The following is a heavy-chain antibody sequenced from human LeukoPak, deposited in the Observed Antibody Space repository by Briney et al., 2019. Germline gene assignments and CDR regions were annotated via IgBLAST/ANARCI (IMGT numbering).Heavy chain of an antibody. D-gene: IGHD2-2*01. CDR3: AREELSGSSTSCCSGLGY. CDR1: GYTFSDYY. CDR2: INPNSGGT. Sequence: ASVKLSCKASGYTFSDYYMHWVRQAPGQGLEWMGWINPNSGGTNYAQKFQGRVTMTRDTSISTASMELSRLRSDDTAVYYCAREELSGSSTSCCSGLGYWGQGALVTVSS. V-gene: IGHV1-2*02. J-gene: IGHJ4*02.